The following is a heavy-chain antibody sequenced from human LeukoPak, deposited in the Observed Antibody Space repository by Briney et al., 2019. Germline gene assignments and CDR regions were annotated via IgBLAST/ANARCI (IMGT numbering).Heavy chain of an antibody. CDR1: GGSISSYY. Sequence: SETLSLTCTVSGGSISSYYWGWIRQPPGKGLEWIGSIYYSGSTYYNPSLKSRVTISVDTSKNQFSLKLSSVTAADTAVYYCAREVAAYFDYWGQGTLVTVSS. D-gene: IGHD6-13*01. CDR2: IYYSGST. J-gene: IGHJ4*02. CDR3: AREVAAYFDY. V-gene: IGHV4-39*07.